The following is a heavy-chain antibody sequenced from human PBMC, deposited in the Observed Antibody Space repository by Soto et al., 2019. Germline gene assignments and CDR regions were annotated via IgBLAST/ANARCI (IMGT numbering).Heavy chain of an antibody. CDR1: GFTFSKYT. Sequence: EVQLLESGGGLVQPGGSLRLSCAASGFTFSKYTMNWVRQAPGKGLEWVSGVSDSGAGTYYADSVKGRFTISRDNSKNMLFLHMNSLRADDTALYFCARDVAGWGTGSRGGFDPWGQGTLVTFSS. CDR3: ARDVAGWGTGSRGGFDP. CDR2: VSDSGAGT. V-gene: IGHV3-23*01. J-gene: IGHJ5*02. D-gene: IGHD3-10*01.